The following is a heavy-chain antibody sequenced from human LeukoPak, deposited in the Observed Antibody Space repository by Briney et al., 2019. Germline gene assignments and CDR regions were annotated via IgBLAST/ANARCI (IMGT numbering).Heavy chain of an antibody. CDR3: AKDRVGAYYYGSGSYSFDY. CDR2: ISGSGGST. Sequence: PGGSLRLSCAASGFTFSSYAMSWVRQAPGKGLEWVSAISGSGGSTYYADSVKGRFTISIDNSKNTLYLQMNSLRAEDTAVYYCAKDRVGAYYYGSGSYSFDYWGQGTLVTVSS. D-gene: IGHD3-10*01. V-gene: IGHV3-23*01. J-gene: IGHJ4*02. CDR1: GFTFSSYA.